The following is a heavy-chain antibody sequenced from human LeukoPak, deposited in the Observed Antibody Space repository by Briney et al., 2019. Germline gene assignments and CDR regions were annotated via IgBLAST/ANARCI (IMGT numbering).Heavy chain of an antibody. CDR3: ARDNDEGYCSGGSCYSFDY. CDR2: IIPIFGTA. V-gene: IGHV1-69*13. D-gene: IGHD2-15*01. Sequence: GASVKVSCKASGGTFSSYAISWVRQAPGQGLEWMGGIIPIFGTANYAQKFQGRVTITADESTSTAYMELSSLRSEDTAVYYCARDNDEGYCSGGSCYSFDYWGQGTLVTVSS. CDR1: GGTFSSYA. J-gene: IGHJ4*02.